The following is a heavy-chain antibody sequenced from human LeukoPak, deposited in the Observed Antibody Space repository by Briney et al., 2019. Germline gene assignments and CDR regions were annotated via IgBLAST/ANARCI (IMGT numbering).Heavy chain of an antibody. Sequence: PGGSLRLSCAASGFTFSSYAMHWVRQAPGKGLEWVAVISYDGSNKYYADSVKGRFTISRDNSKNTLYLQMNSLRAEDTAVYYCARGEEEAVAGTGEIDYWGQGTLVTVSS. D-gene: IGHD6-19*01. CDR2: ISYDGSNK. CDR3: ARGEEEAVAGTGEIDY. V-gene: IGHV3-30-3*01. J-gene: IGHJ4*02. CDR1: GFTFSSYA.